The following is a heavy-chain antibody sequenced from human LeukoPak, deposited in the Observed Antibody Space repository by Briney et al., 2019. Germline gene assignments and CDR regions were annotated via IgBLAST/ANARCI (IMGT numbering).Heavy chain of an antibody. V-gene: IGHV3-30*18. J-gene: IGHJ4*02. CDR2: ISYDGSNK. CDR3: PKDSYYYGSGSYDV. D-gene: IGHD3-10*01. CDR1: GFTFSSYG. Sequence: GGSLRLSCAASGFTFSSYGMHWVRQAPGKGLEWVAVISYDGSNKYYADSVKGRFTISRDNSKNTLYLQMNSLRAEDTAVYYCPKDSYYYGSGSYDVWGQGTLVTVSS.